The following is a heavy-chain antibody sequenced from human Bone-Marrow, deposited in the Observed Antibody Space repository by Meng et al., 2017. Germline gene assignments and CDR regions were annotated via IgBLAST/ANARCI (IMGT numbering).Heavy chain of an antibody. D-gene: IGHD6-19*01. CDR3: ARDTGKAVAGNIDY. V-gene: IGHV3-30*01. CDR1: GFTFNNYA. Sequence: GESLKISCAASGFTFNNYAFHWVRQAPGKGLEWVAVISYDASDIYYADSARGRFTVSSDNAKKTLYLQMNSLRSEDTAVYFCARDTGKAVAGNIDYWGQGILVTVSS. CDR2: ISYDASDI. J-gene: IGHJ4*02.